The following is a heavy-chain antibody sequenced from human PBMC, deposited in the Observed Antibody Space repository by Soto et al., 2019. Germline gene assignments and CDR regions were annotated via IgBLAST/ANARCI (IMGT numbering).Heavy chain of an antibody. Sequence: PGGSLRLSCAASGFTFDDYAMHWVRQAPGKGLEWVSGISWNSGSIGYADSVKGRFTISRDNAKNSLYLQMNSLRAEDTALYYCAHSPGRMLPYSSSWYVDYWGQGTLVTVSS. CDR1: GFTFDDYA. D-gene: IGHD6-13*01. CDR2: ISWNSGSI. J-gene: IGHJ4*02. CDR3: AHSPGRMLPYSSSWYVDY. V-gene: IGHV3-9*01.